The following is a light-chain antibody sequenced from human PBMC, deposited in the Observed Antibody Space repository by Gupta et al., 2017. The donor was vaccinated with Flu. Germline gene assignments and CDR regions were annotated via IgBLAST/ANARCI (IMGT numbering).Light chain of an antibody. V-gene: IGKV1-8*01. J-gene: IGKJ1*01. CDR2: AAS. Sequence: AIRITQSPSSLSASTGDRVTITCRASQGISSYLAWYQQKPGKAPKLLIYAASTWQSGVPSRFSGSGSGTEFTLTISCLQSEDFATYYCQQDDSYPRTFGRGTKVEIK. CDR1: QGISSY. CDR3: QQDDSYPRT.